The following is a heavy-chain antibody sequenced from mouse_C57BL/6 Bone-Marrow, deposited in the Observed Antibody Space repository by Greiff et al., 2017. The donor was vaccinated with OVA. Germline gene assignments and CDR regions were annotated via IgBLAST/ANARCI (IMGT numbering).Heavy chain of an antibody. CDR3: AGYSNLYYAMDY. CDR2: IHPNSGST. V-gene: IGHV1-64*01. D-gene: IGHD2-5*01. Sequence: QVQLKQPGAELVKPGASVKLSCKASGYTFTSYWMHWVKQRPGQGLEWIGMIHPNSGSTNYNEKFKSKATLTVDKSSSTAYMQLSSLTSEDSAVYYCAGYSNLYYAMDYWGQGTSVTVSS. J-gene: IGHJ4*01. CDR1: GYTFTSYW.